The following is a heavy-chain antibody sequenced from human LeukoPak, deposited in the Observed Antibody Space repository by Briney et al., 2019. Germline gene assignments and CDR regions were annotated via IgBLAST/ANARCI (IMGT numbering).Heavy chain of an antibody. Sequence: SETLSLTCAVSGYSISSGYYWGWIRQPPGKGLEWIGRIYTSGSTNYNPSLKSRVTMSVDTSKNQFSLKLSSVTAADTAVYYCARDLIVVVPAAMDNWFDPWGQGTLVTVSS. J-gene: IGHJ5*02. V-gene: IGHV4-38-2*02. CDR1: GYSISSGYY. CDR2: IYTSGST. D-gene: IGHD2-2*01. CDR3: ARDLIVVVPAAMDNWFDP.